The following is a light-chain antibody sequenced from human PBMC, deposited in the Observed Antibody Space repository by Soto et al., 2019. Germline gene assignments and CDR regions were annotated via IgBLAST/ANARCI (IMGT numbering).Light chain of an antibody. CDR2: GAS. Sequence: EVVMTQSPASLSLSPGERATLSYWASQSVSSPYLAWYQQKPGQPPRLLIYGASSRATDIPDRFIGSGSGTEFTLTIARLAPEDFAMYYCQQYGSSPFTFGPGTKVEI. CDR1: QSVSSPY. V-gene: IGKV3-20*01. J-gene: IGKJ3*01. CDR3: QQYGSSPFT.